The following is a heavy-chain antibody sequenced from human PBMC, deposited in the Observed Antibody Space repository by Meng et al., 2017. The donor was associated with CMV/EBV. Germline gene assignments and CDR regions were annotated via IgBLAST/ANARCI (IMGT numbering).Heavy chain of an antibody. CDR1: GGSISSYY. D-gene: IGHD6-13*01. CDR2: IYTSGST. CDR3: ARDLGAAADPNWFDP. Sequence: VSGGSISSYYWTWLRQPAGKGLEWIGRIYTSGSTNYTPSLKSRVTMSVDTSKNQFSLKLSSVTAADTAVYYCARDLGAAADPNWFDPWGQGTLVTVSS. J-gene: IGHJ5*02. V-gene: IGHV4-4*07.